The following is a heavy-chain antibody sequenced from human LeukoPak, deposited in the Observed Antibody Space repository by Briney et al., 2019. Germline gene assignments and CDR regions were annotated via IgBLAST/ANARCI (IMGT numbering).Heavy chain of an antibody. CDR1: GGTFSSYA. CDR3: ARTRGRIVGVVPDLYYYYGMDV. J-gene: IGHJ6*02. V-gene: IGHV1-69*04. Sequence: RRASVKVSCKASGGTFSSYAISWVRQAPGQGPEWMGRIIPILGIANYAQKFQGRVTITADKSTSTAYMELSSLRSEDTAVYYCARTRGRIVGVVPDLYYYYGMDVWGQGTTVTVSS. D-gene: IGHD1-26*01. CDR2: IIPILGIA.